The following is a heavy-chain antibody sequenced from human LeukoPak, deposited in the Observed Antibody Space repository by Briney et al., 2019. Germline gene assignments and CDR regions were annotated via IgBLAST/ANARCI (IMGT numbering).Heavy chain of an antibody. J-gene: IGHJ4*02. V-gene: IGHV1-3*01. Sequence: ASVKVPCKASGYTFTSYAMHWVRQAPGQRLEWMGWINAGNGNTKYSQKFQGRVTITRDTSASTAYMELSSLRSEDTAIYYCVRTPPNWGFDYWGQGTLVTVSS. CDR3: VRTPPNWGFDY. CDR1: GYTFTSYA. CDR2: INAGNGNT. D-gene: IGHD7-27*01.